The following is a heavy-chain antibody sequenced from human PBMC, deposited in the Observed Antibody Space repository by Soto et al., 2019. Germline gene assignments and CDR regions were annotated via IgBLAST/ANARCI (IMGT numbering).Heavy chain of an antibody. CDR3: AKRRGAGGHFDY. D-gene: IGHD2-15*01. Sequence: DVQLLESGGGLVQPEGSLRLSCAASGFTFSSYAMGWVRQGPGKGLEWVAVVSIGGSTHYADSVRGRFTISRDNSNNTLSLQRNSLTAEDTAVYFCAKRRGAGGHFDYWGQGAPVTVSS. V-gene: IGHV3-23*01. CDR2: VSIGGST. J-gene: IGHJ4*02. CDR1: GFTFSSYA.